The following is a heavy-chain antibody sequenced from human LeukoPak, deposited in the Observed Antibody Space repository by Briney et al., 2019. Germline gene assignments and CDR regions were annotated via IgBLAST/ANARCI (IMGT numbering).Heavy chain of an antibody. CDR2: ISAYNGNT. J-gene: IGHJ4*02. Sequence: ASVKVSCKASGYTFTSYGISWVLQAPRHGLEWMGWISAYNGNTNYAQKLQARVTMTTDTSTSTAYMELRSLRSDDTAVYYCARSALIAVAGKDDYWGQGTLVTVSS. CDR3: ARSALIAVAGKDDY. D-gene: IGHD6-19*01. CDR1: GYTFTSYG. V-gene: IGHV1-18*04.